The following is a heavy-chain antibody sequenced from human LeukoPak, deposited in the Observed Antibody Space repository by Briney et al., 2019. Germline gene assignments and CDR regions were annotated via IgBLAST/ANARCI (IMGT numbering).Heavy chain of an antibody. CDR2: ISAYNGNT. J-gene: IGHJ3*02. CDR1: GYTFTSCG. CDR3: AREVVGATNAFDI. V-gene: IGHV1-18*01. D-gene: IGHD1-26*01. Sequence: ASVTVSCKASGYTFTSCGISCVRQAPGQGLEWMGWISAYNGNTNYAQKLQGRVTMTTDTSTSTAYMELRSLRSDDTAVYYCAREVVGATNAFDIWGQGTMVTVSS.